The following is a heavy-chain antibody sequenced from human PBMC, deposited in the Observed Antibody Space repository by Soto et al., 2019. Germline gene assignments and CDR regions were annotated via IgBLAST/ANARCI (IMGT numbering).Heavy chain of an antibody. J-gene: IGHJ5*02. CDR1: GYSFTSYW. Sequence: GESLKISCNGSGYSFTSYWISWVRQMPGKGLEWMGRIDPSDSYTNYSPSFQGHVTISADKSISTAYLQWSSLKASDTAMYYCARRGPYCSGGSCYFAIQAFDPWGQGILVTSPQ. CDR3: ARRGPYCSGGSCYFAIQAFDP. D-gene: IGHD2-15*01. V-gene: IGHV5-10-1*01. CDR2: IDPSDSYT.